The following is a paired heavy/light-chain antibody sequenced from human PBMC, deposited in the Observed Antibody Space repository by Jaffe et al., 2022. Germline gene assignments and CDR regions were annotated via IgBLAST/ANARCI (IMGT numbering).Heavy chain of an antibody. J-gene: IGHJ3*02. CDR1: GFTFNNYP. V-gene: IGHV3-23*01. Sequence: EAQLLESGGGLVQPGGSLRLSCAASGFTFNNYPMSWVRRAPGKGLEWVSAISGSGVSTFYADSVRGRFTMSRDNSKNTLSLQMNSLRAEDTATYYCAKDFEKTAVAGTAAFDIWGQGTLVTVSS. D-gene: IGHD6-19*01. CDR2: ISGSGVST. CDR3: AKDFEKTAVAGTAAFDI.
Light chain of an antibody. J-gene: IGLJ2*01. Sequence: QSALTQPPSASGSPGQSVTISCTGTSSDVGGYKFVSWYQQHPGKAPKLTIYEVSKRPSGVPDRFSGSQSGNTASLTVSGLQAEDEADYYCSSYSGTNIVVFGGGTKLTVL. CDR3: SSYSGTNIVV. CDR1: SSDVGGYKF. CDR2: EVS. V-gene: IGLV2-8*01.